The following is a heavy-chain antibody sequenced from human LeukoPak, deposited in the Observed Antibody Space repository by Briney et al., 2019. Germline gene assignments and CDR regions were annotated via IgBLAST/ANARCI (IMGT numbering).Heavy chain of an antibody. CDR2: IYYSGST. V-gene: IGHV4-59*01. CDR3: ARDHGRYGYDAFDI. D-gene: IGHD4-17*01. CDR1: GGSISSYY. Sequence: SETLSLTCTVSGGSISSYYWSWIRQPPGKGLEWIGYIYYSGSTNYNPSLKSRVTISVDTSKNQFSLKLSSVTAADTAVYYCARDHGRYGYDAFDIWGQGTMVTVSS. J-gene: IGHJ3*02.